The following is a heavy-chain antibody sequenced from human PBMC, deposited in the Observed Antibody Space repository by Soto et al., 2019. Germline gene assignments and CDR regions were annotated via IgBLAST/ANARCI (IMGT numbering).Heavy chain of an antibody. Sequence: HPGGSLRLSCAASGFTFDDYAMHWVRQAPGKGLEWVSGISWNSGSIGYADSLKGRFTISRDNAKNSLYLQMNSLRAEDTALYYCAKGNYYDSSGSFDYWGQGTLVTVSS. D-gene: IGHD3-22*01. CDR2: ISWNSGSI. CDR3: AKGNYYDSSGSFDY. CDR1: GFTFDDYA. J-gene: IGHJ4*02. V-gene: IGHV3-9*01.